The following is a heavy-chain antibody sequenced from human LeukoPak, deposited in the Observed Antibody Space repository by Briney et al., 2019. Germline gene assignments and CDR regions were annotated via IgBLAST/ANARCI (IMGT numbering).Heavy chain of an antibody. Sequence: PSETLPLTCSVSTGSISTYYWSWMRQSPREGLEWIGYVYHRGTTSYNPSPKRRVTISVESPKNHFFPRFTSLTPADTALFYCAGHGESLNYFGAWGPGSLVIVSS. J-gene: IGHJ4*02. D-gene: IGHD2-21*01. CDR2: VYHRGTT. V-gene: IGHV4-59*08. CDR3: AGHGESLNYFGA. CDR1: TGSISTYY.